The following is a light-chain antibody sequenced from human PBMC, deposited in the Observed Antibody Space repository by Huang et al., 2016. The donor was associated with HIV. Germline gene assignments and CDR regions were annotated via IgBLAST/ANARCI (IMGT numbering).Light chain of an antibody. J-gene: IGKJ2*01. Sequence: DIQMTQSPSSLSASVGDRVTITCRASQSINNHLNWYQQKPGKAPKVLIYAASSLQSGVPSRVSGSGSGTDFTLTINSLQPEDFATYSCQQSYSAPYTFGQGTKLEIK. CDR1: QSINNH. V-gene: IGKV1-39*01. CDR2: AAS. CDR3: QQSYSAPYT.